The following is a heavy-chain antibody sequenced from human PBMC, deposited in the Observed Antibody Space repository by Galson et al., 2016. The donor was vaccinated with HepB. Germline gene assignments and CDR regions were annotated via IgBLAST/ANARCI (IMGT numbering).Heavy chain of an antibody. D-gene: IGHD6-19*01. CDR3: ARKPRRGITVDTEIDY. Sequence: SLRLSCAASGFTFSTYALTWVRQAPGKGLEWVSDISGSGTSTYYADSVKARFTISRDNSRNTMYLQMNSLRADDTAFYYCARKPRRGITVDTEIDYWGQGTLVTVSS. CDR2: ISGSGTST. V-gene: IGHV3-23*01. J-gene: IGHJ4*02. CDR1: GFTFSTYA.